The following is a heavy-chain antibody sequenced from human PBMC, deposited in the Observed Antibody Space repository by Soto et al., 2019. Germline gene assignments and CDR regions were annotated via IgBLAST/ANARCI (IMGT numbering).Heavy chain of an antibody. J-gene: IGHJ5*02. D-gene: IGHD6-13*01. CDR3: AALAPAGSDRFAP. CDR2: MNPNSGNT. V-gene: IGHV1-8*01. Sequence: GASVKVSCKASGYTFTSYDINWLRQATGQGLEWMGWMNPNSGNTGYAHTFQGRVTMTRKTSITTAYMEISSRRSYDTSVYYCAALAPAGSDRFAPWPQGTFVTVAS. CDR1: GYTFTSYD.